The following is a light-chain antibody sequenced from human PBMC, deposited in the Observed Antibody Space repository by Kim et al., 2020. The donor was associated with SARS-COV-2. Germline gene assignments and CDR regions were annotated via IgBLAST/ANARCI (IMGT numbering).Light chain of an antibody. V-gene: IGKV1-39*01. CDR2: AAS. Sequence: ASAGDRVTITCRASQSISSYLNWYQQKPGKAPKLLIYAASSLQSGVPSRFSGSGSGTDFTLTISSLQPEDFATYYCQQSYSTSRTFGQGTKVDIK. CDR1: QSISSY. J-gene: IGKJ1*01. CDR3: QQSYSTSRT.